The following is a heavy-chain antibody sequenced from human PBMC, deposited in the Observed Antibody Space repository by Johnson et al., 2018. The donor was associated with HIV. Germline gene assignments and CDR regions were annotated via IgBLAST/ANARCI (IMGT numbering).Heavy chain of an antibody. Sequence: QVQLVESGGGVVQPGRSLRLSCAASGFTFSSYAMHWVRQAPGKGLEWVAFERYNEVNKFYADSVKGRLTISRDTSKNTLYLQMNSLRAEDTAVYYCAREVFTMFGATQRVAFDIWGQGTMVTVSS. D-gene: IGHD3-10*02. J-gene: IGHJ3*02. CDR3: AREVFTMFGATQRVAFDI. V-gene: IGHV3-30*02. CDR1: GFTFSSYA. CDR2: ERYNEVNK.